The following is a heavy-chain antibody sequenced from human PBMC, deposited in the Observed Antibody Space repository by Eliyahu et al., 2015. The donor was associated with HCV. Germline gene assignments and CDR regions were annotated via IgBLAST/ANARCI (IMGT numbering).Heavy chain of an antibody. D-gene: IGHD2-15*01. CDR2: IYSGGSK. J-gene: IGHJ6*02. CDR1: GFTVSNXY. Sequence: EVQLVESGGGLVQPGGSLRLSCAASGFTVSNXYMSWVRQAPGKGLEWVSVIYSGGSKYYADXVKGRFTISRDSSKNTVYLQMNSLRAEDTAVYHCARVVASGVGSIYYYYGMDVWGQGTTVTVSS. CDR3: ARVVASGVGSIYYYYGMDV. V-gene: IGHV3-66*01.